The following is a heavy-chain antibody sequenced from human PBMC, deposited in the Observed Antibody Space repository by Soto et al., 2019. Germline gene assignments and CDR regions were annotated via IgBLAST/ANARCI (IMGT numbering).Heavy chain of an antibody. J-gene: IGHJ4*02. CDR3: AKDIFRGDRGNRPDY. V-gene: IGHV3-9*01. Sequence: EVQLVESGGGLVQPGRSLRLSCAASGFTFDDYAMHWFRQAPGKGLEWVSGISWNSGSIGYADSVKGRLTISRDNAKNSLYLQMNSLRAEDTALYYCAKDIFRGDRGNRPDYWGQGTLVTVSS. D-gene: IGHD3-3*01. CDR1: GFTFDDYA. CDR2: ISWNSGSI.